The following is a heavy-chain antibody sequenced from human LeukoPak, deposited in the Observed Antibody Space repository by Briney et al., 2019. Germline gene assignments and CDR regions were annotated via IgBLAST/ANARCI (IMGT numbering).Heavy chain of an antibody. CDR3: AKVAKGNGDFWGQALDI. J-gene: IGHJ3*02. CDR2: IWHDGGEK. V-gene: IGHV3-33*06. Sequence: PGGSLRLSCAASGFTFSNYGMHWVRQGPGKGLEWVAVIWHDGGEKYYADSVKGRFTISRDNSKNTLYLEMNSLRNDDTAVYYCAKVAKGNGDFWGQALDIWGQGTMVTVSS. CDR1: GFTFSNYG. D-gene: IGHD7-27*01.